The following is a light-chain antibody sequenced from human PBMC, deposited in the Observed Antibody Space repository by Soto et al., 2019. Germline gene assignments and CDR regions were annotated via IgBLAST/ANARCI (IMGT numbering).Light chain of an antibody. Sequence: QSVLTQPPSVSAAPGQTVTIACSGSGSNIGRNYVSWYQQLPGTAPKLLIFDSDQRPSGIPDRFSGSKSGTSATLAITGLQTGDEADSYFLAWDSGLRAGVFGGGTKVTVL. J-gene: IGLJ2*01. CDR1: GSNIGRNY. CDR3: LAWDSGLRAGV. V-gene: IGLV1-51*01. CDR2: DSD.